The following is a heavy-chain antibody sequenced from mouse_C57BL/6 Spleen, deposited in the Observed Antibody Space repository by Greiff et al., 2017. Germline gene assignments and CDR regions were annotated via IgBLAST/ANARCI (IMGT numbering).Heavy chain of an antibody. CDR2: IWIGGST. J-gene: IGHJ2*01. CDR3: ARTEGYYYGSSYGFDY. V-gene: IGHV2-2*01. D-gene: IGHD1-1*01. CDR1: GFSLTSYG. Sequence: VQLQQSGPGLVQPSQSLSITCTVSGFSLTSYGVHWVRQSPGKGLEWLGVIWIGGSTDYNAAFISRLSISKDNSKSQVFFKMNSLQTDDTAIYYCARTEGYYYGSSYGFDYWGQGTTLTVSS.